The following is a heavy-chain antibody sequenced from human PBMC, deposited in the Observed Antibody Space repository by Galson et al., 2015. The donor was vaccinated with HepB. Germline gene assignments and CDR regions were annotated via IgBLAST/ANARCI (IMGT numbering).Heavy chain of an antibody. J-gene: IGHJ4*02. V-gene: IGHV3-23*01. CDR3: ARGACSTNNCFPFDH. D-gene: IGHD2-2*01. CDR2: ISGSDQST. Sequence: SLRLSCAASGFTYNTYAMAWVRQSPGKGLEWVSSISGSDQSTDSADSMKGRFIITRDNSKNTVYLQINSRRVEDTAVYYCARGACSTNNCFPFDHWGQGNLVTFSS. CDR1: GFTYNTYA.